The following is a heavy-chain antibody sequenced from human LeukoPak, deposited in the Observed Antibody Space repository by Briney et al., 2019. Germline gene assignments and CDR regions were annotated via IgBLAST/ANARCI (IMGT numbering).Heavy chain of an antibody. Sequence: GGSLRLSCAASGFMFDDSAMHWVRQAPGKGLEWVSLISGDGVSTFYADSVKGRFTISRDNGKNSLSLQMDSLTTEDTALYYCAKEGYSHTSNYFDNWGQGILVTVSS. CDR2: ISGDGVST. J-gene: IGHJ4*02. CDR1: GFMFDDSA. D-gene: IGHD2-15*01. CDR3: AKEGYSHTSNYFDN. V-gene: IGHV3-43*02.